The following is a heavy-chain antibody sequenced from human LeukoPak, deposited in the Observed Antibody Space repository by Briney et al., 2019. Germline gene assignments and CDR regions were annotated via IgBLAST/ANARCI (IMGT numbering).Heavy chain of an antibody. V-gene: IGHV1-2*02. D-gene: IGHD6-19*01. Sequence: GASVKVSCKASGYTFTGYYMHWVRQAPGQGLEWMGWINPNSGGTNYAQKFQGRVTMTRDTSISTAYTELSRLRSDDTAVYYCARDPPGIAVAGSPWGQGTLVTVSS. CDR1: GYTFTGYY. CDR3: ARDPPGIAVAGSP. J-gene: IGHJ5*02. CDR2: INPNSGGT.